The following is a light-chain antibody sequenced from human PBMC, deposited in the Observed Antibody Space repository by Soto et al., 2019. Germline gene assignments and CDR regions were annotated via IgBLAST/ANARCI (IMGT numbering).Light chain of an antibody. Sequence: EIVLTQSPGTLSLSPGERATLSCRASQSVRNNYLAWYQQKPGQAPRLLIYDASSRATDIPDRFSGSGSGTDFTITISRLEPEDFAVYYCQQSGTSLTRPFGQGTKVETK. V-gene: IGKV3-20*01. CDR2: DAS. CDR1: QSVRNNY. CDR3: QQSGTSLTRP. J-gene: IGKJ1*01.